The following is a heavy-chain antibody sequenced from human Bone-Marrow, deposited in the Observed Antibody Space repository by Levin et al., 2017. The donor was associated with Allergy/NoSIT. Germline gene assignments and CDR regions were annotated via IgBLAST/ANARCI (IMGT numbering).Heavy chain of an antibody. CDR2: ISTGGNTR. CDR3: ARGSGFDSDYFDN. D-gene: IGHD5-12*01. CDR1: GFSFTDYY. Sequence: GGSLRLSCSASGFSFTDYYMNWIRQAPGKGLEWISYISTGGNTRYYADSVKGRFTISRDNANNSLFLQMNTLRADDTAVYYCARGSGFDSDYFDNWGQGTLVTVSS. J-gene: IGHJ4*02. V-gene: IGHV3-11*01.